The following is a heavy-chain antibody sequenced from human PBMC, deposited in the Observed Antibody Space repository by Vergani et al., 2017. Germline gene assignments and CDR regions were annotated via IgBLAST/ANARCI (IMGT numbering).Heavy chain of an antibody. CDR2: INPSGGST. CDR3: ARDIVATISDYYYYGMDV. D-gene: IGHD5-12*01. CDR1: GYTFTSYY. V-gene: IGHV1-46*01. Sequence: QVQLVQSGAEVKKPGASVKVSCKASGYTFTSYYMHWVRQAPGQGLEWMGIINPSGGSTSYAQKFQGRVTMTRDTSTSTVYMELSSLRSEDTAVYYCARDIVATISDYYYYGMDVWGQGTTVTVSS. J-gene: IGHJ6*02.